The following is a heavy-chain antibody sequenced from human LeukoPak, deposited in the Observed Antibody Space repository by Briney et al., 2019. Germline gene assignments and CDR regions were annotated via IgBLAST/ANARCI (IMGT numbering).Heavy chain of an antibody. CDR2: IYPYSGDT. J-gene: IGHJ3*02. D-gene: IGHD6-6*01. CDR3: ARDRNSGSSLDI. CDR1: GYTFTGYY. V-gene: IGHV1-2*02. Sequence: ASVKVSCKASGYTFTGYYIHWVRQAPGQGLEWMGWIYPYSGDTNYAQNFQGRVTMTRDTSVSTAYMELSSLKSDDTAVYYCARDRNSGSSLDIWGQGTMLTVSS.